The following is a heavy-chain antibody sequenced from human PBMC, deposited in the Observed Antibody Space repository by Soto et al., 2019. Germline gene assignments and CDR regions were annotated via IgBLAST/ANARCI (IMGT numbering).Heavy chain of an antibody. Sequence: QVQLQESGPGLVKPSQTLSLTCTVSGGSISSGGYYWSWIRQHPGKGLEWIGYIYYSGSTYYNPSLKSRVXXSXDXXKNQFSLKLSSVTAADTAVYYCAAVVSSSWHPFDYWGQGTLVTVSS. V-gene: IGHV4-31*03. CDR2: IYYSGST. J-gene: IGHJ4*02. CDR3: AAVVSSSWHPFDY. CDR1: GGSISSGGYY. D-gene: IGHD6-13*01.